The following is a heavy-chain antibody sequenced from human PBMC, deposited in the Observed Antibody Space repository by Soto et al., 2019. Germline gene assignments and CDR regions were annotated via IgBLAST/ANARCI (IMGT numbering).Heavy chain of an antibody. CDR2: ISGSGGST. V-gene: IGHV3-23*01. J-gene: IGHJ4*02. D-gene: IGHD3-16*02. CDR1: GFTFSSYA. CDR3: AKYEIMITFGGVIVHKNFDY. Sequence: GGSLRLSCAASGFTFSSYAMSWVRRAPGKGLEWVSAISGSGGSTYYADSVKGRFTISRDNSKNTLYLQMNSLRAEDTAVYYCAKYEIMITFGGVIVHKNFDYWGQGTLVTVSS.